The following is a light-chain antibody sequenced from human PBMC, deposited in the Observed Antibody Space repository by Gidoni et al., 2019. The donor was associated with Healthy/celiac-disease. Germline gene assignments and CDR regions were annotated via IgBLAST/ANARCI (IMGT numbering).Light chain of an antibody. CDR3: QQYGSSPRT. CDR1: QSVSSSY. V-gene: IGKV3-20*01. J-gene: IGKJ1*01. CDR2: GAS. Sequence: EIVLTQSPGTLSLYPGERATLSCRASQSVSSSYLAWYQQKPGQAPRLLIYGASSRATGIPDRFSGSGSGTDFTLTISRLEPEDFAVYYCQQYGSSPRTFGQGTKVEIQ.